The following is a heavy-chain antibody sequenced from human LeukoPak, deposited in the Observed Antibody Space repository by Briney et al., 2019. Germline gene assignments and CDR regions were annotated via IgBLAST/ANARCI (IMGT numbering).Heavy chain of an antibody. CDR2: ISGSGGST. J-gene: IGHJ4*02. V-gene: IGHV3-23*01. CDR3: AKLGSGSYYFDY. D-gene: IGHD3-3*01. Sequence: GGSLRLSCAASGFTFSSFAMSWVRQAPGKGLEWVSSISGSGGSTYYTESVKGRLTISRDNSKNTLYVQMNSLRAEDTAVYYCAKLGSGSYYFDYWGQGTLVTVSS. CDR1: GFTFSSFA.